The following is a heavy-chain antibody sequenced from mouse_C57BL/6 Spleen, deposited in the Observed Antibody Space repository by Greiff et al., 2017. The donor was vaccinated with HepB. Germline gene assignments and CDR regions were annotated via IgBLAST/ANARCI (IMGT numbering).Heavy chain of an antibody. J-gene: IGHJ4*01. V-gene: IGHV1-26*01. CDR1: GYTFTDYY. D-gene: IGHD1-1*01. CDR2: INPNNGGT. CDR3: ARVYYGSLYAMDY. Sequence: EVQLQQSGPELVKPGASVKISCKASGYTFTDYYMNWVKQSHGKSLEWIGDINPNNGGTSYNQKFKGKATLTVDKSSSTAYMELRSLTSEDSAVYYCARVYYGSLYAMDYWGQGTSVTVSS.